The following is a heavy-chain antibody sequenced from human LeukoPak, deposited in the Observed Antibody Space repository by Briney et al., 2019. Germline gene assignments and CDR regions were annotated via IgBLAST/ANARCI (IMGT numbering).Heavy chain of an antibody. CDR2: IYSSGST. V-gene: IGHV4-4*07. Sequence: SETLSLTCTVSGGSISSYYWSWIRQPAGKGLEWIGRIYSSGSTNSNPSLKSRVTISVDTSKNQFSLKLSSVTAADTAVYYCARDNRVFGVVTDAFDIWGQGTMVTVSS. CDR1: GGSISSYY. D-gene: IGHD3-3*01. J-gene: IGHJ3*02. CDR3: ARDNRVFGVVTDAFDI.